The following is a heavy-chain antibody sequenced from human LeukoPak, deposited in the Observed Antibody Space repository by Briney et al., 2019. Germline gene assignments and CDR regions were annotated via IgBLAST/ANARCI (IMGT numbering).Heavy chain of an antibody. J-gene: IGHJ4*02. V-gene: IGHV4-39*01. CDR1: GGSISSSSYY. CDR2: IYYSGST. CDR3: ARSAGGWSFLPDDY. D-gene: IGHD2-21*01. Sequence: SETLSLTCTVSGGSISSSSYYWGWIRQPPGKGLEWIGSIYYSGSTYYNPSLKSRVTISVDTSKNQFSLKLSSVTAADTAVYYCARSAGGWSFLPDDYWAQGTLATVSS.